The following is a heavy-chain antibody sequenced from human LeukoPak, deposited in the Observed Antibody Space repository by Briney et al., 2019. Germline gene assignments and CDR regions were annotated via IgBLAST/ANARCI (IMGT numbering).Heavy chain of an antibody. Sequence: GGSLRLSCAASGFTFSSYATSWVRQAPGKGLEWVSAISGSGGSTYYADSVKGRFTISRDNSNTLFLHLNSLRAEDTAVYYCAKAPYSYGYQFDYWGQGTLVTVSS. J-gene: IGHJ4*02. CDR1: GFTFSSYA. CDR3: AKAPYSYGYQFDY. D-gene: IGHD5-18*01. CDR2: ISGSGGST. V-gene: IGHV3-23*01.